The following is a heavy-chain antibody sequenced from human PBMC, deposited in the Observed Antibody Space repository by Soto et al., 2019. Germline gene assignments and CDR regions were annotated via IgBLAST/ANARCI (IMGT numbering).Heavy chain of an antibody. CDR2: ISAYNGNT. CDR3: ARHDGFSSGWVFDY. D-gene: IGHD6-19*01. J-gene: IGHJ4*01. Sequence: ASVKVSCKASGYTFTSYGISWVRQAPGQGLEWMGWISAYNGNTNYAQKLQGRVTMTTDTSNNQLSLRLRSVTAADTAIYYCARHDGFSSGWVFDYWGHGTLVTVS. V-gene: IGHV1-18*01. CDR1: GYTFTSYG.